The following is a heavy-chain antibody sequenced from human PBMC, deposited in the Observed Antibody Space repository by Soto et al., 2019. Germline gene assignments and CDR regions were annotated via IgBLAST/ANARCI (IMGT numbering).Heavy chain of an antibody. CDR1: GYTFADYG. CDR2: IGPYNGKT. CDR3: ARCYCTVGSCYTCWHFDL. J-gene: IGHJ2*01. V-gene: IGHV1-18*01. Sequence: QAQLVQSGAEVKKPGASVKVSCQAGGYTFADYGISWVRQAPGQGLEWVGWIGPYNGKTNYAQNLQHRVTQTTETSTNTAYMALRSLRSDDTALYYCARCYCTVGSCYTCWHFDLWGRGTLLTVSS. D-gene: IGHD2-15*01.